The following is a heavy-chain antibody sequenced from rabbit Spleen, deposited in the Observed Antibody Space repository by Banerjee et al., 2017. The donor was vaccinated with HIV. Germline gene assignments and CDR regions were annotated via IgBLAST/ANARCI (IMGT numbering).Heavy chain of an antibody. Sequence: QSLEESGGGLVQPEGSLALTCKASGFSFSSSDYICWVRQAPGKGLEWIACIATGSSDFTYYASWAKGRFTCSKASSTTVTLQLSSLTAADTATYFCARDLVAVIGWNFSLWGPGTLVTVS. J-gene: IGHJ4*01. V-gene: IGHV1S40*01. CDR3: ARDLVAVIGWNFSL. CDR1: GFSFSSSDY. CDR2: IATGSSDFT. D-gene: IGHD1-1*01.